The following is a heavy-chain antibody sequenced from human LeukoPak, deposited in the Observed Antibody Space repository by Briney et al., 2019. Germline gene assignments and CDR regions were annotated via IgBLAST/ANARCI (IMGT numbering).Heavy chain of an antibody. D-gene: IGHD3-22*01. CDR3: AREGYDSSGYPGRIDY. CDR1: GGSISSYY. CDR2: IYTSGST. V-gene: IGHV4-4*07. J-gene: IGHJ4*02. Sequence: SETLSLTCTVSGGSISSYYWSWIRQPAGKGLEWIGRIYTSGSTNYNPSLKSRVTMSVDTSKNQFSLKLSSVTAADTAVYYCAREGYDSSGYPGRIDYWGQGTLVTVSS.